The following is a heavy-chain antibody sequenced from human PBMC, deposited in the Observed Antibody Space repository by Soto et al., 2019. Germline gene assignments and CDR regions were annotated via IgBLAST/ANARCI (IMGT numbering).Heavy chain of an antibody. CDR3: ARVYSSGWSLGYFDY. CDR1: GYTFTSYG. Sequence: ASVKVSCKASGYTFTSYGISWVRQAPGQGLEWMGWISAYNGNTNYAQKFQGRVTMTTDTSTSTAYMEMRSLRSDDTAVYYCARVYSSGWSLGYFDYWGQGTLVTVSS. V-gene: IGHV1-18*01. D-gene: IGHD6-19*01. CDR2: ISAYNGNT. J-gene: IGHJ4*02.